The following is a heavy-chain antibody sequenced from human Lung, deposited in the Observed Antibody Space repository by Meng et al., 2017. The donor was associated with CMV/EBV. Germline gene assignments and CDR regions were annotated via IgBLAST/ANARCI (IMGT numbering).Heavy chain of an antibody. CDR1: GFTFSSYE. Sequence: GESLKISCAASGFTFSSYEMNWVRQAPGKGLEWISYISGSGSTIKYADSVKGRFTISRDNAKNSLYLQMNSLRAEDTAVYYCARDRSDVFGDVWGQGNTVTVDS. CDR2: ISGSGSTI. D-gene: IGHD3-3*01. V-gene: IGHV3-48*03. CDR3: ARDRSDVFGDV. J-gene: IGHJ6*01.